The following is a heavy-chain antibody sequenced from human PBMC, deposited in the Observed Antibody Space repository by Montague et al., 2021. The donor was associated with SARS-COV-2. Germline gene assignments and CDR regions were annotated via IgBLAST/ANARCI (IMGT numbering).Heavy chain of an antibody. Sequence: SETQSLTCTVSGGSISSSSYYWGWIRQPPGKGLEWIGTIYYSGSTYYNPSLKSRVTISVDTSKNQFSLKLSSVTAADTAVYYCARGWFSPMLVVVIRGPFDFWGQGALVTVSS. CDR3: ARGWFSPMLVVVIRGPFDF. D-gene: IGHD3-22*01. CDR2: IYYSGST. J-gene: IGHJ4*02. CDR1: GGSISSSSYY. V-gene: IGHV4-39*07.